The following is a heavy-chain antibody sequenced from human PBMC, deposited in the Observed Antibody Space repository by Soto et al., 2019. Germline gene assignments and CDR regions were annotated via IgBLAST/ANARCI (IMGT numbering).Heavy chain of an antibody. J-gene: IGHJ3*02. CDR3: ARDFAPDDSSSWYSYAFDI. D-gene: IGHD6-13*01. CDR2: ISYDGSNK. Sequence: QVQLVESGGGVVQPGRSLRLSCAASGFTFSSYAMHWVRQAPGKGLEWVAVISYDGSNKYYADSVKGRFTISRDNSKNTLYLQMNSLRAEDTAVYYCARDFAPDDSSSWYSYAFDIWGQGTMVTVSS. CDR1: GFTFSSYA. V-gene: IGHV3-30-3*01.